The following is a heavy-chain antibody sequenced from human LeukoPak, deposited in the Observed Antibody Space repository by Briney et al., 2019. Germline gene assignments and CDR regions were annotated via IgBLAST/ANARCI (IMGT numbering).Heavy chain of an antibody. D-gene: IGHD4-17*01. CDR2: IYYSGRT. V-gene: IGHV4-34*01. CDR1: GGSFSGYY. J-gene: IGHJ4*02. CDR3: ARAPDDYGHYYFDY. Sequence: SETLSLTCAVYGGSFSGYYWSWIRQPPGKGREWIGSIYYSGRTYYNPSLKSRVTISVDTSKNPFSLKLSSVTAADTAVYSCARAPDDYGHYYFDYWGQGTLVTVSS.